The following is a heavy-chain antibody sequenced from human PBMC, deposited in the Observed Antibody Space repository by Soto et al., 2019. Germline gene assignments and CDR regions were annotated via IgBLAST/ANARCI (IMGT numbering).Heavy chain of an antibody. CDR3: TTDRMGASGSYY. D-gene: IGHD1-26*01. CDR2: IYYSGST. CDR1: GGSISSGGYY. V-gene: IGHV4-31*03. J-gene: IGHJ4*02. Sequence: PSETLSLTCTVSGGSISSGGYYWSWIRQHPGKGLEWIGYIYYSGSTYYNPSLKSRVTISVDTSKNQFSLKLSSVTAADTALYYCTTDRMGASGSYYWGQGALVTVSS.